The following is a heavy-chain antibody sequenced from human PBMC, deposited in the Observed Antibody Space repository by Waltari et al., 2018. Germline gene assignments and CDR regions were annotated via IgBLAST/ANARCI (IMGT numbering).Heavy chain of an antibody. D-gene: IGHD1-26*01. CDR3: ARHLRYSGSYYHAFDI. V-gene: IGHV4-34*01. CDR1: GGSFSGYY. CDR2: INHSGST. Sequence: QVQLQQWGAGLLKPSETLSLTCPAYGGSFSGYYWSWIRRPPGKGLEWIGEINHSGSTNYNPSLKSRVTISVDTSKNQFSLKLSSVTAADTAVYYCARHLRYSGSYYHAFDIWGQGTMVTVSS. J-gene: IGHJ3*02.